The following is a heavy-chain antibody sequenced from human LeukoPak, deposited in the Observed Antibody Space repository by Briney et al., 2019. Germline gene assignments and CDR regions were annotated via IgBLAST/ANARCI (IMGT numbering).Heavy chain of an antibody. Sequence: SETLSLTCTVSGGSISSYYWSWIRQPAGKGLEWIGSIYTSGSTNYNPSLKSRVTMSVDTSKNQFSLKLSSVTAADTAVYYCARGSPYDSSGYYFNWFDPWGQGTLVTVSS. D-gene: IGHD3-22*01. CDR1: GGSISSYY. J-gene: IGHJ5*02. CDR2: IYTSGST. CDR3: ARGSPYDSSGYYFNWFDP. V-gene: IGHV4-4*07.